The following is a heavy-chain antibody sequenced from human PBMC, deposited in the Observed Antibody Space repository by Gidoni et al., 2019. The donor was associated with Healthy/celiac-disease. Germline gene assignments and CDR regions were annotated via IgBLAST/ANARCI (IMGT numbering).Heavy chain of an antibody. D-gene: IGHD3-10*01. V-gene: IGHV3-30*18. Sequence: QVQLVESGGGVVQPGRSLRLSCAASGFTFSSYGMHWVRQAPGKGLEWVAVISYDGSNKYYADSVKGRFTISRDNSKNTLYLQMNSLRAEDTAVYYCAKDRTLWFLGGMDVWGQGTTVTVSS. CDR1: GFTFSSYG. J-gene: IGHJ6*02. CDR2: ISYDGSNK. CDR3: AKDRTLWFLGGMDV.